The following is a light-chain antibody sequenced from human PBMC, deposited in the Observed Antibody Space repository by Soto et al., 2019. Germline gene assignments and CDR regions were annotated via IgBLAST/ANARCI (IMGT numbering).Light chain of an antibody. CDR3: SSYTSSNTVV. V-gene: IGLV2-14*01. Sequence: QSALTQPASVSGSPGQSITISCTGTSSDVGGYDYVSWYQQHPGKAPKLMIYNVRSRPSGVSNRFSGSKSGDTASLTISGLQAEDEADYYCSSYTSSNTVVFGGGTKLTVL. CDR2: NVR. CDR1: SSDVGGYDY. J-gene: IGLJ2*01.